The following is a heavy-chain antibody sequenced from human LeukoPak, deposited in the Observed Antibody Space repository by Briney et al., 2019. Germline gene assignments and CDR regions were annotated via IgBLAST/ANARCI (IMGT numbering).Heavy chain of an antibody. CDR2: IYYSGST. Sequence: PSETLSLTCTVSGGSISSYYWSWLRQPPGKGLEWIGYIYYSGSTNYNPSLKSRVTISVDTSKNQFSLKLSSVTAADTAVYYCACLTTADAFDIWGQGTKVTVSS. CDR3: ACLTTADAFDI. J-gene: IGHJ3*02. V-gene: IGHV4-59*01. D-gene: IGHD3-22*01. CDR1: GGSISSYY.